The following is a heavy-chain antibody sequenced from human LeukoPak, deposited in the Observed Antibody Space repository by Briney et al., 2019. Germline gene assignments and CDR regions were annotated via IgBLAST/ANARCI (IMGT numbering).Heavy chain of an antibody. J-gene: IGHJ6*02. CDR1: GYSFTSYW. CDR3: ARLPLLGYCSSTSCLSSGGDRYYYYGMDV. V-gene: IGHV5-51*01. D-gene: IGHD2-2*03. Sequence: GESLKISCKGSGYSFTSYWIGWVRQMPGKGLEWMGIIYPGDSDTRYSPSFQGQVTISADKSTSTAYLQWSSLKASDTAMYYCARLPLLGYCSSTSCLSSGGDRYYYYGMDVWGQGTTVTVSS. CDR2: IYPGDSDT.